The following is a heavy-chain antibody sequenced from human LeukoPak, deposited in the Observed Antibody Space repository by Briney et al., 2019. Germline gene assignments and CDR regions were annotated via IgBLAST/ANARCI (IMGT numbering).Heavy chain of an antibody. D-gene: IGHD6-13*01. Sequence: SETLSLTCTLSGGSVSSINYYWRWLRQPPGKGLEWVGFLSYSVHSDYNPSLKSRVTISVDTSKNQFSLRLSSVTAADTAIYYCARVAVAGTGADYWGQGTLVTVSS. V-gene: IGHV4-61*01. CDR1: GGSVSSINYY. J-gene: IGHJ4*02. CDR2: LSYSVHS. CDR3: ARVAVAGTGADY.